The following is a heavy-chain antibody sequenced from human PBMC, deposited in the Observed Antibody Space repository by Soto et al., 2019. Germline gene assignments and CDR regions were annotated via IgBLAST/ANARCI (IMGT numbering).Heavy chain of an antibody. J-gene: IGHJ6*02. CDR2: INPSGGST. CDR1: GYTFTSYY. D-gene: IGHD2-8*01. V-gene: IGHV1-46*01. Sequence: QVQLVQSGAEVKKPGASVKASCKASGYTFTSYYMHWVRQAPGQGLEWMGIINPSGGSTSYAQKFQGRVTMTRDTSTSTVYMELSSLRSEDTAVYYCARDSNQRGFGMDVWGQGTTVTVSS. CDR3: ARDSNQRGFGMDV.